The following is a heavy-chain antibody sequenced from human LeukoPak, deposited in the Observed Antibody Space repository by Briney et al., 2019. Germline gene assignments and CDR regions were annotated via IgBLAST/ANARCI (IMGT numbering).Heavy chain of an antibody. CDR1: GYTFTGYY. D-gene: IGHD3-10*01. Sequence: GASVKVSCKASGYTFTGYYMHWVRQAPGQGLEWMGWINPNSGGTNYAQKFQGRVTMTRDTSISTAYMELSRLRSDDTAVYYCARGGMRGELYSELDYWGQGTLVTVSS. J-gene: IGHJ4*02. V-gene: IGHV1-2*02. CDR2: INPNSGGT. CDR3: ARGGMRGELYSELDY.